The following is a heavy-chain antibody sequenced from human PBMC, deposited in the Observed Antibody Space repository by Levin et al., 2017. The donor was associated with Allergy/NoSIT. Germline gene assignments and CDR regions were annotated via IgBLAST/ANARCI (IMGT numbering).Heavy chain of an antibody. D-gene: IGHD4-17*01. CDR1: GGTFSSYA. V-gene: IGHV1-69*13. CDR2: IIPIFGTA. CDR3: ARAKTAYGDYYYFDY. Sequence: ASVKVSCKASGGTFSSYAISWVRQAPGQGLEWMGGIIPIFGTANYAQKFQGRVTITADESTSTAYMELSSLRSEDTAVYYCARAKTAYGDYYYFDYWGQGTLVTVSS. J-gene: IGHJ4*02.